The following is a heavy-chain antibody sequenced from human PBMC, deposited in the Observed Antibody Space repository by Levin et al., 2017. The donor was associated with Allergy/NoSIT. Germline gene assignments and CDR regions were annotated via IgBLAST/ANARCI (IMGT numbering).Heavy chain of an antibody. Sequence: GESLKISCAASGFTFSNAWMSWVRQAPGKGLEWVGRIKSKTDGGTTDYAAPVKGRFTISRDDSKNTLYLQMNSLKTEDTAVYYCTTVSKGFGELFLVYWGQGTLVTVSS. D-gene: IGHD3-10*01. V-gene: IGHV3-15*01. J-gene: IGHJ4*02. CDR3: TTVSKGFGELFLVY. CDR2: IKSKTDGGTT. CDR1: GFTFSNAW.